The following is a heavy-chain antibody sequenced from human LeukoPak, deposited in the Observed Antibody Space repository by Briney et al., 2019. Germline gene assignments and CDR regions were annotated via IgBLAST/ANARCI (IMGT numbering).Heavy chain of an antibody. CDR1: GFTFSTYS. D-gene: IGHD5-24*01. CDR2: INI. Sequence: GGSLRLSCAASGFTFSTYSMNWVRQAPGKGLEWVSVINIYYSDSVRGRFTISRDNAKNSLYLQMSSLRAEDTAVYYCARGDPHGAYFDYWGQGALVTVSS. CDR3: ARGDPHGAYFDY. J-gene: IGHJ4*02. V-gene: IGHV3-21*01.